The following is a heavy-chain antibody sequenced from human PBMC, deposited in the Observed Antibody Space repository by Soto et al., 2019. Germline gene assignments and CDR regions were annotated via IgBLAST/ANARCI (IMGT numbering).Heavy chain of an antibody. Sequence: ASVKVSCKVSGYTLTELSMHWVRQAPGKGLEWMGGFDPEDGETIYAQKFQGGVTMTEDTYTDTAYMELSSLRSEDTAVYYCATSGDPTQLDCYYGMDVWGQGTTVTVSS. CDR1: GYTLTELS. D-gene: IGHD4-17*01. CDR2: FDPEDGET. J-gene: IGHJ6*02. V-gene: IGHV1-24*01. CDR3: ATSGDPTQLDCYYGMDV.